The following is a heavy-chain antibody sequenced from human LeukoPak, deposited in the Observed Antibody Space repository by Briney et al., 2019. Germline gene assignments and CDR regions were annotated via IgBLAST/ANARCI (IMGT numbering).Heavy chain of an antibody. CDR3: ARTTTVRYDSVIDY. Sequence: ASVKVSCKASGYTFTGSYMHWVRQAPGQGLEWMGWINPNSGGTNYAQKFQGRVTMTRDTSISTAYMELSRLRSDDTAVYYCARTTTVRYDSVIDYWGQGTLVTVSS. D-gene: IGHD1-1*01. CDR2: INPNSGGT. CDR1: GYTFTGSY. V-gene: IGHV1-2*02. J-gene: IGHJ4*02.